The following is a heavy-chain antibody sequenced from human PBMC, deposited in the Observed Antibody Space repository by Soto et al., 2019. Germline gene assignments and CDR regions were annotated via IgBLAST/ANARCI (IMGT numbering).Heavy chain of an antibody. CDR3: VKDLPDYYESSGHFDY. J-gene: IGHJ4*02. CDR2: ISHDGNNK. CDR1: AFTFSRYG. D-gene: IGHD3-22*01. V-gene: IGHV3-30*18. Sequence: QVILVESGGGVVQPGRSLRVSCEAFAFTFSRYGMHWVRQAPGKGLEWVALISHDGNNKHYADSVKGRFSISRDNSKNTLYLQMNSLRPEDTAVYYCVKDLPDYYESSGHFDYWGQGTLVTVSS.